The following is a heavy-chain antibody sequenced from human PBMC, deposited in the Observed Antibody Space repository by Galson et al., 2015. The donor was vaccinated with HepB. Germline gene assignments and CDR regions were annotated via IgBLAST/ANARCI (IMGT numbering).Heavy chain of an antibody. CDR2: ISYDGSNK. Sequence: SLRLSCAASGFSFSSYGMHWVRQAPGKGLEWVAVISYDGSNKYYADSVKGRFTISRDNSKNTLYLQINSLRPEDTAVYYCAKDRTTRYYGMDVWGQGTTVTVSS. J-gene: IGHJ6*02. CDR1: GFSFSSYG. V-gene: IGHV3-30*18. CDR3: AKDRTTRYYGMDV. D-gene: IGHD2/OR15-2a*01.